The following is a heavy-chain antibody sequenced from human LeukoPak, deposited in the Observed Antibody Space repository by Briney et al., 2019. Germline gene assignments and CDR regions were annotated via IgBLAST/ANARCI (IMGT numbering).Heavy chain of an antibody. D-gene: IGHD6-13*01. J-gene: IGHJ4*02. Sequence: SETLSLTCAVSGYSISSGYYWGWIRQPPGKGLEWIGSIYHSGSTYYNPSLKSRVTISVDTSKNQFSLKLSSVTAADTAVYYCAITGYSSSYDYWGQGTLVTVSS. CDR3: AITGYSSSYDY. V-gene: IGHV4-38-2*01. CDR1: GYSISSGYY. CDR2: IYHSGST.